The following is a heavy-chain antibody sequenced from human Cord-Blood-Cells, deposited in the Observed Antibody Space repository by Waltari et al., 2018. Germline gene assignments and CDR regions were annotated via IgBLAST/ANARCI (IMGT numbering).Heavy chain of an antibody. D-gene: IGHD3-9*01. Sequence: QLQLQESGPGLVKPSETLSLTCTVSGGSISSSSYYWGWIRQPLGKGLEWIGSIYYSGSTYYNPSLKIRVTISVDTSKNQFSLKLSSVTAADTAVYYCARSYYNILTGYPQFDYWGQGTLVTVSS. CDR3: ARSYYNILTGYPQFDY. V-gene: IGHV4-39*01. CDR1: GGSISSSSYY. J-gene: IGHJ4*02. CDR2: IYYSGST.